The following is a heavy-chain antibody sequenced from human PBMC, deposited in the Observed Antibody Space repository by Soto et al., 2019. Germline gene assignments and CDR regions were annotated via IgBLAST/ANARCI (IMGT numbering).Heavy chain of an antibody. Sequence: PGGSLRLSCAASGFFFSAYCMSWVRQAPGKGLEWVASIKQDGSETYYLDSVKGRFTFSRDNAKNSLDLQMNYLSAEDTGVYFCARDIGFDYVNWGQGTLVTVSS. V-gene: IGHV3-7*01. CDR3: ARDIGFDYVN. D-gene: IGHD3-16*01. CDR2: IKQDGSET. CDR1: GFFFSAYC. J-gene: IGHJ4*02.